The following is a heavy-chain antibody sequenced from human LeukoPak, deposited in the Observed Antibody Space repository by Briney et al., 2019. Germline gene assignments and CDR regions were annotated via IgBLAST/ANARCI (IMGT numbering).Heavy chain of an antibody. CDR3: ATKNWNDVYFDY. J-gene: IGHJ4*02. V-gene: IGHV1-24*01. D-gene: IGHD1-1*01. Sequence: GSSETVSFTFSGYTLTQLSIHWVRQPPATGQERMGGFDPEDGETIYAQKFHGRLTMTEDTSTDTAYMELSSLRSEDTAVYYCATKNWNDVYFDYWGQGTLVTVSS. CDR1: GYTLTQLS. CDR2: FDPEDGET.